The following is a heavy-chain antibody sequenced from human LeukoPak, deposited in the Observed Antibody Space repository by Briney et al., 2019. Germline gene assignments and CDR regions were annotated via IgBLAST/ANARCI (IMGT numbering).Heavy chain of an antibody. J-gene: IGHJ4*02. Sequence: GGSLRLSCAGSGFTFSSYAMSWVRQAPGKGLEWVSAISGSGGSTYYADSVKGRFTISRDISKNTLYMQMNSLRAEDTAAYYCASSGNYYPYLLDYWGQGTLVTVSS. CDR3: ASSGNYYPYLLDY. V-gene: IGHV3-23*01. CDR2: ISGSGGST. CDR1: GFTFSSYA. D-gene: IGHD1-26*01.